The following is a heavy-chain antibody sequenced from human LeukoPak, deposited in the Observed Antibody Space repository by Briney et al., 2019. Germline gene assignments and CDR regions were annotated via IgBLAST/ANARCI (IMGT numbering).Heavy chain of an antibody. V-gene: IGHV4-4*02. CDR2: VNLQGST. Sequence: PSETLSLTCGVSGGSISNTNWWTWVRQPPGKGLEWIGEVNLQGSTNYNPSLKSRVAISVDKSENHISLKLTSVTAADTAVYYCARAGPRRDGYNVDYWGQGTLVTVSS. CDR1: GGSISNTNW. J-gene: IGHJ4*02. CDR3: ARAGPRRDGYNVDY. D-gene: IGHD5-24*01.